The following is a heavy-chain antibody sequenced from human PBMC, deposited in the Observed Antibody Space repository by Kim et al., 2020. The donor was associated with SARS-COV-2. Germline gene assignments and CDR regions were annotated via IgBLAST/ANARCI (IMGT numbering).Heavy chain of an antibody. CDR1: GFTFSSYG. Sequence: GGSLRLSCAASGFTFSSYGMHWVRQAPGKGLEWVGVIWYDGSNKYYADFVKGRFTISRDNSKNTLYLQMNSLRAEVTAVYYCSRDLKYYDIMTAYYLTKGVYYYYGMDVWGQGTTVTVS. J-gene: IGHJ6*02. CDR3: SRDLKYYDIMTAYYLTKGVYYYYGMDV. V-gene: IGHV3-33*01. CDR2: IWYDGSNK. D-gene: IGHD3-9*01.